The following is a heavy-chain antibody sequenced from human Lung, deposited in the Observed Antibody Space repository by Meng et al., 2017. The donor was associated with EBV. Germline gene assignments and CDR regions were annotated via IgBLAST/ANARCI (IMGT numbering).Heavy chain of an antibody. D-gene: IGHD1-26*01. V-gene: IGHV1-3*01. CDR1: GDTFGNYG. CDR3: AREADGATFDY. Sequence: QVQLVQSGAEVKKPGASVKVSCKASGDTFGNYGINWVRQAPGQRPEWMGWINAGNGNTKYSQKFQGRGTITRDTSASIVYMELRSLRSDDTAVYYCAREADGATFDYWGQGTLVTVSS. J-gene: IGHJ4*02. CDR2: INAGNGNT.